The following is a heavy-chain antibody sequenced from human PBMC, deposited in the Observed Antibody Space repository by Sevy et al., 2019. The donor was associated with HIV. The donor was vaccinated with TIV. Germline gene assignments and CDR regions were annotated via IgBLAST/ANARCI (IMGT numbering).Heavy chain of an antibody. J-gene: IGHJ3*02. CDR3: ARDQGGGLGRDAFDI. CDR2: ISKTATET. V-gene: IGHV3-30*04. D-gene: IGHD6-25*01. Sequence: GGSLRLSCTASGFNFKNYAKHWVRQAPGKGLEWVTLISKTATETHYADSVKGRFTISRDNLKNTLFLQMNNLRPEDTAIYYCARDQGGGLGRDAFDIWGQGTLVTVSS. CDR1: GFNFKNYA.